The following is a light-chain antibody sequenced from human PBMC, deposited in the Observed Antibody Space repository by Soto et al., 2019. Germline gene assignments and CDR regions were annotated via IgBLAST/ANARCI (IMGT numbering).Light chain of an antibody. CDR1: SSDVGGYNY. J-gene: IGLJ1*01. CDR2: GVS. CDR3: SSYTSSSTLYV. V-gene: IGLV2-14*01. Sequence: QSVLTHPASVSGSPGQSITMSCTGTSSDVGGYNYVSWYQQHPGKAPKLMIYGVSNRPSGVANRFSGSKSGNTASLTISGLQAEDEADYYCSSYTSSSTLYVFGTGTKLTVL.